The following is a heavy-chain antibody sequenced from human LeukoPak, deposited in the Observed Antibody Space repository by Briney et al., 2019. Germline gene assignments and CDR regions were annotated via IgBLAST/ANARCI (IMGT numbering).Heavy chain of an antibody. CDR3: ARRGVVVTGHYFDY. CDR1: GFSFWSYG. V-gene: IGHV3-23*01. Sequence: GGSLRLSCAASGFSFWSYGMSWVRQAPGKGLEWVSTTTDSGASTWYADSVKGRFTISRDNSKNTLQLQMNSLRAEDTAVYYCARRGVVVTGHYFDYWGQGILVTVSS. CDR2: TTDSGAST. D-gene: IGHD2-21*02. J-gene: IGHJ4*02.